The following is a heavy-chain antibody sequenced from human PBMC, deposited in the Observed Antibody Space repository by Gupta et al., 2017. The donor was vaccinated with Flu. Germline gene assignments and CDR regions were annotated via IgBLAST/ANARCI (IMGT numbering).Heavy chain of an antibody. CDR1: TFRNYG. CDR2: ISGSGTGT. D-gene: IGHD5-12*01. Sequence: TFRNYGMSWVRQAPGKGLEWVSTISGSGTGTYYADSVKGRFTISRDNSMNTLYLQMNSLRAEDTGVYYCAKGGGIYFFDYWGQGTLVTVSS. CDR3: AKGGGIYFFDY. J-gene: IGHJ4*02. V-gene: IGHV3-23*01.